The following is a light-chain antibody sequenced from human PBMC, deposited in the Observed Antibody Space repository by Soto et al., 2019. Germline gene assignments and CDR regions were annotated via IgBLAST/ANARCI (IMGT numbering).Light chain of an antibody. CDR1: SSDVGGYNY. V-gene: IGLV2-14*01. Sequence: QSALTQPASVSGSPGQSITISCTGTSSDVGGYNYVSWYQQHPGKAPKLMIYDVSNRPSGVSNRFSGSKSGNTASLTISGLQAEDEADYYCISYTSSSTREVFGGGTTVTVL. CDR3: ISYTSSSTREV. J-gene: IGLJ2*01. CDR2: DVS.